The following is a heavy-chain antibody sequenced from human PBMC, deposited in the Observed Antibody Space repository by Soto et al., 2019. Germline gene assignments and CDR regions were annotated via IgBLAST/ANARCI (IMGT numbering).Heavy chain of an antibody. CDR1: GFTFSRYA. V-gene: IGHV3-23*01. Sequence: GGSLRLSCAASGFTFSRYAMSWVRQAPGKGLEWVSTVTGGGHTTYNADSVNGRFTISRDNSKNTLYLQMNNLRAEDTAIYYCASSSGDLDVYGMDIWGPGATVTVSS. D-gene: IGHD3-10*01. CDR3: ASSSGDLDVYGMDI. CDR2: VTGGGHTT. J-gene: IGHJ6*02.